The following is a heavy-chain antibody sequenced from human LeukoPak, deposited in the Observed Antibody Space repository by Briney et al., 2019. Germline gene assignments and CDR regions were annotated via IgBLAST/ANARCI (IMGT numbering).Heavy chain of an antibody. CDR3: ARGRPHDSSGSDPYYFDY. D-gene: IGHD3-22*01. V-gene: IGHV4-39*07. CDR2: IYYSGST. Sequence: MASETLSLTCTVSGGSISSSSYYWGWIRQPPGKGLEWIGSIYYSGSTNYNPSLKSRVTISVDTSKNQFSLKLSSVTAADTAVYYCARGRPHDSSGSDPYYFDYWGQGTLVTVSS. CDR1: GGSISSSSYY. J-gene: IGHJ4*02.